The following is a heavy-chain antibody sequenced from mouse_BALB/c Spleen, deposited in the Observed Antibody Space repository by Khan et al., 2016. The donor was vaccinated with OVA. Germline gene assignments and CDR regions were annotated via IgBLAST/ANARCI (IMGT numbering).Heavy chain of an antibody. V-gene: IGHV2-6-1*01. D-gene: IGHD2-14*01. CDR1: GFSLTSYG. CDR2: IWSDGST. J-gene: IGHJ4*01. CDR3: ARHDRYLYAMDY. Sequence: QVQLKQSGPGLVAPSQSLSITCTISGFSLTSYGVPWVRQPPGKGLEWLVVIWSDGSTTYNSALISRLGITKDNSTSQVFLQMNSLQIDDTTMYYSARHDRYLYAMDYWGQGTSVTVSS.